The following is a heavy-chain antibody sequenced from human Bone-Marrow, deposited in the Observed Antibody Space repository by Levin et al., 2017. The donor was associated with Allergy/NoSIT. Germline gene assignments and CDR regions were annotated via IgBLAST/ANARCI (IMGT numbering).Heavy chain of an antibody. D-gene: IGHD5-18*01. Sequence: GESLKISCAASGFTFSSYSMNWVRQAPGKGLEWVSSISSSSSYIYYADSVKGRFTISRDNAKNSLYLQMNSLRAEDTAVYYCARDRAAMVAYYCDYWGQGTLVTVSS. J-gene: IGHJ4*02. CDR1: GFTFSSYS. CDR3: ARDRAAMVAYYCDY. CDR2: ISSSSSYI. V-gene: IGHV3-21*01.